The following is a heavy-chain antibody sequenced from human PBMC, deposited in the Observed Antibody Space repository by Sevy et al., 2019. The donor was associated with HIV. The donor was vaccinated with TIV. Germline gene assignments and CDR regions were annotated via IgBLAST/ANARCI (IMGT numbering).Heavy chain of an antibody. CDR3: ARSWAFGGVITGVFDY. D-gene: IGHD3-16*02. CDR2: IYYSGST. CDR1: GGSISSYY. J-gene: IGHJ4*02. V-gene: IGHV4-59*01. Sequence: SETLSLTCTVSGGSISSYYWSWIRQPPGKGLEWIGYIYYSGSTNYNPSLKSRVTISVDTSKNQFSLKLSSVTAADTAVYYCARSWAFGGVITGVFDYWGQGTLVTVSS.